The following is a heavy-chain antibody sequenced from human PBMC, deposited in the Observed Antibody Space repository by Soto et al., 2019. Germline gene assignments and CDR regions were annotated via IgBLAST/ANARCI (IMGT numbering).Heavy chain of an antibody. V-gene: IGHV3-48*01. CDR3: ASQSSGWLLFAS. D-gene: IGHD5-12*01. Sequence: EVQLVESGGGLVQPGGSLRLSCAASGFTFSSYSMNWVRQAPGKGLEWVSYISSSSSTIYYADSVKGRFTISRDNAKNPLYLEMISLSTEDKAVCYCASQSSGWLLFASWGQGTLVTVSS. J-gene: IGHJ4*02. CDR2: ISSSSSTI. CDR1: GFTFSSYS.